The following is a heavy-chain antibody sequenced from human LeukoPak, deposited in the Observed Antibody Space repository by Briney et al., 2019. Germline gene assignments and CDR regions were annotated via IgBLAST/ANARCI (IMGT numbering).Heavy chain of an antibody. CDR3: AREPLGTMTVQPDI. D-gene: IGHD3-22*01. J-gene: IGHJ3*02. CDR2: INWNGGST. CDR1: GFTFDDYG. Sequence: PGGSLRLSCAASGFTFDDYGMSWVRQAPGKGLEWVSGINWNGGSTGYADSVKGRFTISRDNAKNSLYLQMNSLRAEDTALYYCAREPLGTMTVQPDIWGQGTMVTVSS. V-gene: IGHV3-20*04.